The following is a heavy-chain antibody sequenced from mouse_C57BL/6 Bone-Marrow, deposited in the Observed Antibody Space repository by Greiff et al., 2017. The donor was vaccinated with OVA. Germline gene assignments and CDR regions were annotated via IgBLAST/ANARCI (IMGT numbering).Heavy chain of an antibody. V-gene: IGHV5-6*01. Sequence: EVKLMESGGDLVKPGGSLKLSCAASGFTFSSYGMSWVRQTPDKRLEWVATISSGGSSTYYPASVKGRFTISRDNAKNTLYLQMSSRKSEDTAMYYCARHEGVYCSSSYLDDWGQGTTVTVSS. D-gene: IGHD1-1*01. CDR1: GFTFSSYG. J-gene: IGHJ2*01. CDR3: ARHEGVYCSSSYLDD. CDR2: ISSGGSST.